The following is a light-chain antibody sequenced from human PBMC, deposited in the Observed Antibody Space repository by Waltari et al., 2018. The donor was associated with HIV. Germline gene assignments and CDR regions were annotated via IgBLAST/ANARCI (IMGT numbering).Light chain of an antibody. CDR1: RSLVYSDGNTY. J-gene: IGKJ2*01. Sequence: DVVMTQSPLSLPVALGQPASISCRSSRSLVYSDGNTYLNWFRQRPGQSPRRLIYKISNRDSGVPDRFSGSGSGTDFTLKISRVEAEDVGIYYCMQGSHLYTFGQGTKLEIK. V-gene: IGKV2-30*01. CDR3: MQGSHLYT. CDR2: KIS.